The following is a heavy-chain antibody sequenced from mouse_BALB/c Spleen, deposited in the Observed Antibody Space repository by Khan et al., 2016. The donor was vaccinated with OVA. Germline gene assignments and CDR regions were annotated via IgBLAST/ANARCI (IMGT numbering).Heavy chain of an antibody. D-gene: IGHD1-2*01. J-gene: IGHJ2*01. CDR3: ARTARIKY. Sequence: EVQLQESGPGLVKPSQSLSLTCTVTGYSITSGYGWNWIRQFPGNQLEWMGYISYSGSTNYNPSLKSRISINRDTSKNQFFLQLNSVTTEDTATYYCARTARIKYWGQGTTLTVSS. CDR1: GYSITSGYG. V-gene: IGHV3-2*02. CDR2: ISYSGST.